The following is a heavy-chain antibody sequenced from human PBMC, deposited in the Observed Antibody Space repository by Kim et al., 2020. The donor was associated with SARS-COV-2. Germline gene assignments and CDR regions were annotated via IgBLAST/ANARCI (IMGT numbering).Heavy chain of an antibody. V-gene: IGHV3-48*02. CDR2: ISSSSTI. CDR1: GFTFSSYS. CDR3: ARDGVGYSGYDPIFDY. J-gene: IGHJ4*02. Sequence: GGSLRLSCAASGFTFSSYSMNWVRQAPGKGLEWVSYISSSSTIYYADSVKGRFTISRDNAKNSLYLQMNSLRDEDTAVYYCARDGVGYSGYDPIFDYWGQGTLVTVSS. D-gene: IGHD5-12*01.